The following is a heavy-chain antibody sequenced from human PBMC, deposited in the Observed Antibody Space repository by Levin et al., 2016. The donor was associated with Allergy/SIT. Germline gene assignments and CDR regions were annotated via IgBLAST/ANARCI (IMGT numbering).Heavy chain of an antibody. V-gene: IGHV3-7*03. J-gene: IGHJ5*02. D-gene: IGHD3/OR15-3a*01. Sequence: GESLKISCAASGFTFSDYWMSWVRQAPGKGLEWVANIKQDGSEKYYVDSVKGRFTISRDNAKNSLYLQMDNLRAEDSAVYYCAKKFWSAAIRGNNFFDPWGQGTLVTVSS. CDR3: AKKFWSAAIRGNNFFDP. CDR2: IKQDGSEK. CDR1: GFTFSDYW.